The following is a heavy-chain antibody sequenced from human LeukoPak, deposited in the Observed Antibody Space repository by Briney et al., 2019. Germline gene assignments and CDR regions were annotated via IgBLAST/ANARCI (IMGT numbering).Heavy chain of an antibody. CDR2: SYSRGST. Sequence: SETLSITCTVSRGTIRSYYWSLILQPPGKRLNRKGYSYSRGSTNYNPYLKSRVTISVDTSKNQFSLKLSSVTAADTAVYYCARATVYGETWFDPWGQGTLVTVSS. D-gene: IGHD4-17*01. CDR3: ARATVYGETWFDP. CDR1: RGTIRSYY. V-gene: IGHV4-59*01. J-gene: IGHJ5*02.